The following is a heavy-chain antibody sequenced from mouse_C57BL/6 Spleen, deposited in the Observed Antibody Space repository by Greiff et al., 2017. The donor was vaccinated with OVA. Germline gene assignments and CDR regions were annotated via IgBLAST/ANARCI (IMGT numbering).Heavy chain of an antibody. CDR3: ARPDLPRWYFDV. CDR1: GFTFSDYG. J-gene: IGHJ1*03. CDR2: ISSGSSTI. D-gene: IGHD2-1*01. V-gene: IGHV5-17*01. Sequence: DVMLVDSGGGLVKPGGSLKLSCAASGFTFSDYGMHWVRQAPEKGLEWVAYISSGSSTIYYADTVKGRFTISRDNAKNTLFLQMTSLRSEDTAMYYCARPDLPRWYFDVWGTGTTVTVSS.